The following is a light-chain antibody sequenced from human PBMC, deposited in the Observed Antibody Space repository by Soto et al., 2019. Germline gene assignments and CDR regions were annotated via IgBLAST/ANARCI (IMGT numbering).Light chain of an antibody. V-gene: IGKV3-20*01. CDR1: QSVSSSY. CDR3: QQYGSSPPLT. Sequence: EIVLKQSPGTLSLSPGERATLSCRASQSVSSSYFSWYQQKPGQAPRLLIYGASSRATGIPDRFSGSGSGTDFTLTISRLEPEDFAVYYCQQYGSSPPLTFGGGTKVEIK. J-gene: IGKJ4*01. CDR2: GAS.